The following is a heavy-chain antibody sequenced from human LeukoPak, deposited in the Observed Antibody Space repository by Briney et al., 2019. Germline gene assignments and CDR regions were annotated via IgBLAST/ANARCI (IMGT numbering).Heavy chain of an antibody. J-gene: IGHJ4*02. Sequence: GGSLRLSCAASGFTFSDYYMSWVRQAPGKGLEWVSYISSSSSYTNYADSVKGRFTISRDNAKNSLYLQMNSLRAEDTAVYYCARDERERGYSDGLYYFDYGGQGTLVTVS. CDR3: ARDERERGYSDGLYYFDY. D-gene: IGHD5-18*01. CDR1: GFTFSDYY. V-gene: IGHV3-11*06. CDR2: ISSSSSYT.